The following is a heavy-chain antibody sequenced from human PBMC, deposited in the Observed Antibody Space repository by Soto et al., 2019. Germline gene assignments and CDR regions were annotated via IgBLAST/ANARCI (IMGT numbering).Heavy chain of an antibody. CDR3: AIRSGYSSSWYWGY. D-gene: IGHD6-13*01. Sequence: EVQLVESGGGLVQPWGSLRLSCAAYGFTFSSYWMSCVRQAQVKWLEWVANIKQAGSEKYYVDSVKGRFTISRDNAKNSLYLQMNSLRAEDTAVYYCAIRSGYSSSWYWGYWGQGTLVTVSS. V-gene: IGHV3-7*03. J-gene: IGHJ4*02. CDR2: IKQAGSEK. CDR1: GFTFSSYW.